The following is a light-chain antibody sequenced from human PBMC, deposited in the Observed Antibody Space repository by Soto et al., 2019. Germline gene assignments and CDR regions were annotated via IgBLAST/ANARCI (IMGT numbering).Light chain of an antibody. V-gene: IGKV3-11*01. CDR3: QQRSNWPPLT. CDR2: DAS. CDR1: QSVSSY. J-gene: IGKJ5*01. Sequence: EIVLTQSPATLSLSPGERATLSCRASQSVSSYLAWYQQKPGQAPRLLIYDASNRATGIPARFSGSGSGTDYTLTISSLEPEDFAVYYCQQRSNWPPLTFGQGTLLDFK.